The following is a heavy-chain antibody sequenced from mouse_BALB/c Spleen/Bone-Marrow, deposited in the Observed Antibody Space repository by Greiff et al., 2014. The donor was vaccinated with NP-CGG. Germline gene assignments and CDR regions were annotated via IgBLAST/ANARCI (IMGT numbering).Heavy chain of an antibody. J-gene: IGHJ4*01. V-gene: IGHV14-3*02. Sequence: VQLQQSGAELVKPGASVKLSCTASGFNIKDTYMHWVRQRPEQGLEWIGRIDPANGNTKYDPKFQGKATITADTSSNTAYLQLSSLTSEDTAVYYCARWEYYAMDYWGQGTSFTVSS. CDR3: ARWEYYAMDY. CDR2: IDPANGNT. CDR1: GFNIKDTY. D-gene: IGHD4-1*01.